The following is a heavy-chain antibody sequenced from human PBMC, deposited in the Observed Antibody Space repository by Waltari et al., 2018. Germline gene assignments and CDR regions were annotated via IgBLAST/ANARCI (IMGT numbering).Heavy chain of an antibody. CDR1: EYTFASSY. Sequence: QVQLVQSGAEVKKPGASVKISCKTSEYTFASSYVHWVRQAPGQGLEWMGIINPSGGSTIYAQWFQGRVTMTRETSTSTVYMELGSLKSEDTAVYYCATDTGALWMDVWGQGTTVTVSS. CDR2: INPSGGST. D-gene: IGHD2-21*01. CDR3: ATDTGALWMDV. J-gene: IGHJ6*02. V-gene: IGHV1-46*01.